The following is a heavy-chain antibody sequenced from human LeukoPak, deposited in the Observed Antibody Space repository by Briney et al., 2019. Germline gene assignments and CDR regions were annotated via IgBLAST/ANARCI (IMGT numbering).Heavy chain of an antibody. J-gene: IGHJ4*02. V-gene: IGHV3-7*03. CDR3: AKDRSSSGTYGFDY. CDR2: IKQDGREK. Sequence: GGSLRLSCAASGFTFSSYWMSWVRQAPGKGREWVANIKQDGREKYYVDSVKGRFTISRDNAKNSLYLQMNSLRTEDTALYYCAKDRSSSGTYGFDYWGQGTLVTVSS. D-gene: IGHD1-26*01. CDR1: GFTFSSYW.